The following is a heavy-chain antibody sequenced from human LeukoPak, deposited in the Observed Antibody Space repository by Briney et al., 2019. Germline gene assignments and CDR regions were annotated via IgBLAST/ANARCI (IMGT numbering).Heavy chain of an antibody. CDR2: VNTNTGNP. CDR3: ARGFAPVDDYGDYAALGYMDV. Sequence: ASVKVSCKASGYTFIGFSINWVRQAPGQGLEWMGWVNTNTGNPTYAQGFTGRFVFSLDTSVSTAYLQISSLKAEDTAVYYCARGFAPVDDYGDYAALGYMDVWGKGTTVTVSS. CDR1: GYTFIGFS. D-gene: IGHD4-17*01. V-gene: IGHV7-4-1*02. J-gene: IGHJ6*03.